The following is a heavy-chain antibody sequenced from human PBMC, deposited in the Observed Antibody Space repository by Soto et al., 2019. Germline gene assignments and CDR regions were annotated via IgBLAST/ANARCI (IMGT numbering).Heavy chain of an antibody. D-gene: IGHD3-3*01. CDR1: GFTISNHG. Sequence: EVQLLESGGDLVQPGGSLRLSCAVSGFTISNHGMSWVRQAPGKGLEWVSGISGSGGSTYYADSVKSRFTISRDNSKNTLYLHMNSVRAEDTAAYDCVKSERESTEWPLIWGQGTLVTVSS. V-gene: IGHV3-23*01. J-gene: IGHJ4*02. CDR2: ISGSGGST. CDR3: VKSERESTEWPLI.